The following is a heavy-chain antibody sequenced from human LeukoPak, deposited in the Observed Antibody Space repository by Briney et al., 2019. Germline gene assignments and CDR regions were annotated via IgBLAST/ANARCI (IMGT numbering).Heavy chain of an antibody. D-gene: IGHD2-15*01. V-gene: IGHV3-9*01. J-gene: IGHJ4*02. CDR1: GFNVSSNY. CDR3: ARTMEPIVVVAATRVGYFDY. Sequence: GGSLRLSCAASGFNVSSNYMSWVRQAPGKGLEWVSGISWNSGSIGYADSVKGRFTISRDNAKNSLYLQMNSLRAEDTALYYCARTMEPIVVVAATRVGYFDYWGQGTLVTVSS. CDR2: ISWNSGSI.